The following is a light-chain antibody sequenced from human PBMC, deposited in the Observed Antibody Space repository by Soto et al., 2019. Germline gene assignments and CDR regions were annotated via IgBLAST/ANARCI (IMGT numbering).Light chain of an antibody. CDR1: QSINNW. V-gene: IGKV1-5*03. J-gene: IGKJ2*01. CDR2: EAS. Sequence: DIQMTQSPSTLSASVGDRVTITCRASQSINNWLAWYQQKPGKAPKLLIYEASSLLSGVPSRFSGSGSGTEYTLTMTSLQTDDFAAYYCQQYDSDSSTFGQGTKLDI. CDR3: QQYDSDSST.